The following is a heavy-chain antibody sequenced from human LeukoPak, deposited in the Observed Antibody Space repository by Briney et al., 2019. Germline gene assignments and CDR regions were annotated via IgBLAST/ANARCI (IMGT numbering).Heavy chain of an antibody. D-gene: IGHD5-18*01. Sequence: SGTLSLTCAVSGGSISSSNWWSWVRQPPGKGLEWTGEIYHSGSTNYNPSLKSRVTISVDTSKNQFSLKLSSVTAADTAVYYCAREVVGSWIQLWTPHGAFDIWGQGTMVTVSS. CDR1: GGSISSSNW. J-gene: IGHJ3*02. CDR3: AREVVGSWIQLWTPHGAFDI. CDR2: IYHSGST. V-gene: IGHV4-4*02.